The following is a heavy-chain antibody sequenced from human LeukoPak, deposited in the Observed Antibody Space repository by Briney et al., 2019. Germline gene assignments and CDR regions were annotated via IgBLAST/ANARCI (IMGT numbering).Heavy chain of an antibody. CDR3: AGGGLRFLEWSAAYYYYGMDV. V-gene: IGHV4-31*03. D-gene: IGHD3-3*01. CDR2: IYYSGST. CDR1: GGSISSGGYY. Sequence: SATLSLTCTVSGGSISSGGYYWSWIRQHPGKGLEWIGYIYYSGSTYYNPSLKSRVTISVDTSKNQFSLKLSSVTAADTAVYYCAGGGLRFLEWSAAYYYYGMDVWGQGTTVTVSS. J-gene: IGHJ6*02.